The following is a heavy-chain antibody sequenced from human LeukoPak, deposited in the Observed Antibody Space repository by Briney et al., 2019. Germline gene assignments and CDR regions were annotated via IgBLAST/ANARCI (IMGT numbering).Heavy chain of an antibody. V-gene: IGHV1-3*01. Sequence: ASVKVSCKASGYTFTSYAMHWVRQAPGQRLEWMGWINAGNGNTKYSQKFQGRVTITRDTSASTAYMELSSLRSEDTAVYYCARVTISSSWKQAERGWFDPWGQGTLVTVSS. CDR1: GYTFTSYA. J-gene: IGHJ5*02. CDR2: INAGNGNT. D-gene: IGHD6-13*01. CDR3: ARVTISSSWKQAERGWFDP.